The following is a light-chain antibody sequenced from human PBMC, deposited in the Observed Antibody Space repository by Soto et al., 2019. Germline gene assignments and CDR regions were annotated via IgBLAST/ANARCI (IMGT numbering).Light chain of an antibody. CDR3: QQYQRYWT. V-gene: IGKV1D-16*01. J-gene: IGKJ1*01. Sequence: DIQMTQSPSSVSASVGDRVTITCRASQGISSYLNWYQQKPGKAPKLLIYAASSLQSGVPSRFSGSGSGTDFTLSISNLQPDDFATYYCQQYQRYWTFGHGTKVDIK. CDR1: QGISSY. CDR2: AAS.